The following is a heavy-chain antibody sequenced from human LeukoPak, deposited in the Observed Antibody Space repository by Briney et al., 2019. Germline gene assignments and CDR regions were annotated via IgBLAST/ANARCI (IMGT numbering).Heavy chain of an antibody. CDR3: ARDYGDYAWFDP. J-gene: IGHJ5*02. CDR1: GGTFSSYA. Sequence: SVKVSCKASGGTFSSYAISGVRQAPGQGLEWMGGIIPIFGTANYAQKFQGRVTITADESTSTAYMELSSLRSEDTAVYYCARDYGDYAWFDPWGQGTLVTVSS. D-gene: IGHD4-17*01. CDR2: IIPIFGTA. V-gene: IGHV1-69*01.